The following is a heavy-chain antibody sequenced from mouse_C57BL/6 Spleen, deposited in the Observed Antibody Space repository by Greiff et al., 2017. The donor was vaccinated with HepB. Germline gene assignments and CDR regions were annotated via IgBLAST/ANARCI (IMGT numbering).Heavy chain of an antibody. D-gene: IGHD2-12*01. V-gene: IGHV1-4*01. Sequence: VQLQQSGAELARPGASVKMSCTASGYTFTSYTMHWVKQRPGQGLEWIGYINPSSGYTKYNQKFKDKVTLTADKSSSTAYMQRSSLTSEDSAVYYCVRSRYDGIAYWGQGTLVTVSA. CDR2: INPSSGYT. CDR1: GYTFTSYT. CDR3: VRSRYDGIAY. J-gene: IGHJ3*01.